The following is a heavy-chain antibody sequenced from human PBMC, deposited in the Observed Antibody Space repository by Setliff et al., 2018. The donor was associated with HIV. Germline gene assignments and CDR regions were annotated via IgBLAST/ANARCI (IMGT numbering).Heavy chain of an antibody. CDR1: SDSISPYY. J-gene: IGHJ3*02. CDR2: IYSNGNT. D-gene: IGHD1-20*01. Sequence: PSETLSLTCTVSSDSISPYYWSWIRRPPGKGLEFIGNIYSNGNTKYNPSLKSRVIMSVDMSNHQVSLRLSSVTAADTAVYYCASLYNWNPRGGVGGAFDIWGQGTMVTVSS. V-gene: IGHV4-59*12. CDR3: ASLYNWNPRGGVGGAFDI.